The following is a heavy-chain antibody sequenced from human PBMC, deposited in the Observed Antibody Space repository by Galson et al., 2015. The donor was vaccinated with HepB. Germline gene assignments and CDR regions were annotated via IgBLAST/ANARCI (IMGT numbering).Heavy chain of an antibody. CDR3: ARERGGNPASDAFDI. J-gene: IGHJ3*02. V-gene: IGHV1-69*04. Sequence: SVKVSCKASGGTFSSYAISWVRQAPGQGLEWMGRIIPILGIANYAQKFQGRVTITADKSTSTAYMELSSLRSEDTAVYYCARERGGNPASDAFDIWGQGTMVTVSS. D-gene: IGHD4-23*01. CDR1: GGTFSSYA. CDR2: IIPILGIA.